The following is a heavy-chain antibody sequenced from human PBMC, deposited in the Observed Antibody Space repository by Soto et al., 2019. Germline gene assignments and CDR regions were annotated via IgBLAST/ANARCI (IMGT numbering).Heavy chain of an antibody. J-gene: IGHJ6*02. D-gene: IGHD2-2*02. CDR2: MNPNSGNT. V-gene: IGHV1-8*01. CDR1: GYTFTSFD. CDR3: ARDHCTSTSCYSSIYYYGMDV. Sequence: ASVKVSCKASGYTFTSFDINWVRQATGQGLEWMGWMNPNSGNTVYAQKFQGRVTMTRDTSISTAYMELSSLRSEDTAVYYCARDHCTSTSCYSSIYYYGMDVWGQGTTVTSP.